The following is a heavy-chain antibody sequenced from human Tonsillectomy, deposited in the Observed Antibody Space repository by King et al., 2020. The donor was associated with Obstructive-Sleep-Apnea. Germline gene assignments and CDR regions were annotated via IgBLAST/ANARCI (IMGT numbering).Heavy chain of an antibody. CDR3: ARDELEHITMYRESYNWFGS. J-gene: IGHJ5*01. D-gene: IGHD1/OR15-1a*01. CDR1: GYNFGDYE. V-gene: IGHV1-18*01. CDR2: ISVYNGDT. Sequence: VQLVESGTEMKNPGASVKVSCKASGYNFGDYEIRWLRQAPGQGPEWWGWISVYNGDTKYAQKFQGSLSLTTDTYTGTVYLELRSLTSADTAVYYWARDELEHITMYRESYNWFGSWGQGTLVTVSS.